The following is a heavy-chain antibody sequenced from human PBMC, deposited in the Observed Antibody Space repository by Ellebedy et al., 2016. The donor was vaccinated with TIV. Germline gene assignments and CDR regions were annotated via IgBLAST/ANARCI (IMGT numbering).Heavy chain of an antibody. CDR3: ARKHLYGLD. J-gene: IGHJ4*02. D-gene: IGHD3-10*01. CDR2: IYSGGGT. CDR1: GFTFSSYA. V-gene: IGHV3-66*01. Sequence: PGGSLRLSCSASGFTFSSYAMHWVRQAPGKGLEWVSVIYSGGGTSYADSVKGRFTIFRDTSKNTLFLQMNSLRAKDTAVYYCARKHLYGLDWGQGTLVTVSS.